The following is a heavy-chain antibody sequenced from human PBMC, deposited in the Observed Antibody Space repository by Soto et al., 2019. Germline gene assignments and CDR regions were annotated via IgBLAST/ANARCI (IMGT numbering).Heavy chain of an antibody. V-gene: IGHV4-30-4*01. Sequence: QVQLQESGPGLVKPSQTLSLTCTVSGGSISSGDYKWSWIRQPPGKGLEWIGYIYYSGYTYNNPSLKSRVATSVDPSKNQCSLKLSSVTAADTAVYYCARSDDYVAFDYWGQGTLVTVSS. CDR1: GGSISSGDYK. CDR2: IYYSGYT. CDR3: ARSDDYVAFDY. D-gene: IGHD4-17*01. J-gene: IGHJ4*02.